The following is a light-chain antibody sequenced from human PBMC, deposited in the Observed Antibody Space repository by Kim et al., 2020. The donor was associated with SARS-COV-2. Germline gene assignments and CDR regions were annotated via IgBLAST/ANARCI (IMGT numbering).Light chain of an antibody. J-gene: IGLJ2*01. Sequence: SSELTQDPAVSVALGQTVRITCQGDSLRSYYATWYQQKPGQAPRLVLYGKNNRPSGIPDRFSGSSSGNTASLTITGTQAGDEADYYCNSRGSNDDVVFGGGTQLTVL. V-gene: IGLV3-19*01. CDR1: SLRSYY. CDR3: NSRGSNDDVV. CDR2: GKN.